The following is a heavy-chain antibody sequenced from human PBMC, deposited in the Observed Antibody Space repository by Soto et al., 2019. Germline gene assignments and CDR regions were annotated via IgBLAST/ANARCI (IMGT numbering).Heavy chain of an antibody. D-gene: IGHD5-18*01. CDR1: GFTFDDYA. V-gene: IGHV3-9*01. CDR3: AKVLSGGGYSYGFDY. Sequence: LRLSCAASGFTFDDYAMHWVRQAPGKGLEWVSGISWNSGSIGYADSVKGRFTISRDNAKNSLYLQMNSLRAEDTALYYCAKVLSGGGYSYGFDYWGQGTLVTVSS. CDR2: ISWNSGSI. J-gene: IGHJ4*02.